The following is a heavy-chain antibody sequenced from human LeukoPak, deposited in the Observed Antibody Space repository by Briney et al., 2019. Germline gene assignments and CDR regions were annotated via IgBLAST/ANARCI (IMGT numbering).Heavy chain of an antibody. Sequence: GGSLRLSCAASGFTFSSYAMSWVRQAPGKGLEWVSAISGSGGSTYYANSVKGRFTISRDNSKNTLYLQMNSLRAEETAVYYCAKRSPGYCSSTSCLYYFDYWGQGTLVTVSS. CDR2: ISGSGGST. J-gene: IGHJ4*02. V-gene: IGHV3-23*01. CDR3: AKRSPGYCSSTSCLYYFDY. D-gene: IGHD2-2*01. CDR1: GFTFSSYA.